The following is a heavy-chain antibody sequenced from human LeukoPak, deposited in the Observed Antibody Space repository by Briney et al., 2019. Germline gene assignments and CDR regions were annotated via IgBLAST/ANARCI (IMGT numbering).Heavy chain of an antibody. CDR3: ARDPNTYRYCSSTSCYRDY. CDR1: GFTFSSYS. D-gene: IGHD2-2*01. Sequence: PGGSLRLSCAASGFTFSSYSMNWVRQAPGKGLEWVSSISSSSSYIYYADSVKGRFTISRDNAKNSLYLQMNSLRAEDTAVYYCARDPNTYRYCSSTSCYRDYWGQGTLVTVSS. J-gene: IGHJ4*02. V-gene: IGHV3-21*01. CDR2: ISSSSSYI.